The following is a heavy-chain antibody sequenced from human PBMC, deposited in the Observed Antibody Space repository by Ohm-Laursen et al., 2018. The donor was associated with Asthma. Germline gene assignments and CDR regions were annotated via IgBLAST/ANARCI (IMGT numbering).Heavy chain of an antibody. CDR2: ISTTSNTI. Sequence: GSLRLSCTASGYSFSLYSIHWIRQAPGKGLEWVSYISTTSNTIYYADSVKGRFTISRDNAKSSLYLQMNSLRADDTAVYFCAKDVFAGPNVVVVTAADCWGQGTLVTVSA. CDR3: AKDVFAGPNVVVVTAADC. J-gene: IGHJ4*02. CDR1: GYSFSLYS. V-gene: IGHV3-48*04. D-gene: IGHD2-21*02.